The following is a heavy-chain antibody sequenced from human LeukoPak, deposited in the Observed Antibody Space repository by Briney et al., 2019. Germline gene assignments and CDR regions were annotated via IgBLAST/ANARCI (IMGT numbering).Heavy chain of an antibody. Sequence: GGSLRLSCAASGFTFSSYAMSWVRQAPGKGLEWVSAISGSGGSTYYADSVKGRFTISRDNSKNTLYLQMNSLRAEDTAVYYCAKKSPPSLRLGELFVDYWGQGPLVTVSS. V-gene: IGHV3-23*01. J-gene: IGHJ4*02. CDR2: ISGSGGST. D-gene: IGHD3-10*01. CDR3: AKKSPPSLRLGELFVDY. CDR1: GFTFSSYA.